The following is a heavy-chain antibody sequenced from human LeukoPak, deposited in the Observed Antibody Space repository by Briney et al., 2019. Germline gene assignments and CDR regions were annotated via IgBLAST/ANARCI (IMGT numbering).Heavy chain of an antibody. J-gene: IGHJ4*02. V-gene: IGHV3-66*01. CDR1: GFTVSSNY. CDR2: IYSDGST. D-gene: IGHD6-19*01. CDR3: ARDPNSSHLDS. Sequence: GGSLRLSCAASGFTVSSNYMSWVRQASGKGLEWVSVIYSDGSTYYADSVKGRFTISRDNSKNTLYLQMNSLRDEDTAVYYCARDPNSSHLDSWGQGTLVTVS.